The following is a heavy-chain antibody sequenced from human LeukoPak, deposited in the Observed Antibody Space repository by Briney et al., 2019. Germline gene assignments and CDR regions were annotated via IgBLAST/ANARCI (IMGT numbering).Heavy chain of an antibody. CDR3: ARVGGSYYY. Sequence: SETLSLTCTVAGGSISSSSYYWGWIRQPPGKGLEWIGSIYYSGSTYYNPSLKSRVTISVDTSKNQFSLKLSSVTAADTAVYYCARVGGSYYYWGQGTLVTVSS. CDR2: IYYSGST. J-gene: IGHJ4*02. V-gene: IGHV4-39*07. CDR1: GGSISSSSYY. D-gene: IGHD1-26*01.